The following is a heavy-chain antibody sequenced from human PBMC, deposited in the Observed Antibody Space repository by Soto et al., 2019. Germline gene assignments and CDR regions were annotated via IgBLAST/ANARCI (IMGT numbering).Heavy chain of an antibody. V-gene: IGHV3-48*02. J-gene: IGHJ3*02. CDR3: ARGWPHIESSAFDI. Sequence: GGSLRLSCAASGFTFSSYSMNWVRQAPGKGLEWVSYISSSSSTIYYADSVKGRFTISRDNAKNSLYLQMNSLRDEDTAVYYFARGWPHIESSAFDIWGQGTMVTVSS. CDR1: GFTFSSYS. CDR2: ISSSSSTI. D-gene: IGHD3-16*02.